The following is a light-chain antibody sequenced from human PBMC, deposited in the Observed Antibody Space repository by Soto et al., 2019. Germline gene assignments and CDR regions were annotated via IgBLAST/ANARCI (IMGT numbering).Light chain of an antibody. CDR2: GTS. J-gene: IGKJ5*01. V-gene: IGKV3D-20*02. Sequence: EIVMTQSPATLSVSPGEGATLSCRASQSVSSKLAWYQQKPGQAPRLLIYGTSSRATGIPDRFSGSGSGTDYTLTISRLEPEDFAVFYCQQRSNWLITFGQGTRLEI. CDR1: QSVSSK. CDR3: QQRSNWLIT.